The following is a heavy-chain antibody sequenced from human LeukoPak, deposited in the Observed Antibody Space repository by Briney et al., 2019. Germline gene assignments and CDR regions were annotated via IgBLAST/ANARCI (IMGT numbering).Heavy chain of an antibody. D-gene: IGHD5-24*01. CDR1: GYPFTGFY. J-gene: IGHJ4*02. CDR3: LRDPSEMAAL. V-gene: IGHV1-2*02. Sequence: ASVKVSCKASGYPFTGFYMHWVRQAPGQGLEGMGWNNPDNGGTNYAQKFQGRVTMTSDMSISTAYMELTSLRSDDTAVYYCLRDPSEMAALWGQGTLVTVSS. CDR2: NNPDNGGT.